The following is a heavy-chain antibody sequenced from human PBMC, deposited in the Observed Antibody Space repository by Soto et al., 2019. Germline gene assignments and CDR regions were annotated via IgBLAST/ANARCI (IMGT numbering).Heavy chain of an antibody. J-gene: IGHJ6*02. CDR2: IYHTGST. V-gene: IGHV4-4*02. CDR1: GGSISSRNW. Sequence: QVHLQESGPGLVKPSATLSLTCAVSGGSISSRNWWSLVRQPPGTGLEWIGEIYHTGSTNYNSSLKSRVIISVDKAKNQVSLELNSETAADAAVYYSASDRGVKRRSADYDYYGMEVGGQGTTVTV. CDR3: ASDRGVKRRSADYDYYGMEV. D-gene: IGHD3-10*01.